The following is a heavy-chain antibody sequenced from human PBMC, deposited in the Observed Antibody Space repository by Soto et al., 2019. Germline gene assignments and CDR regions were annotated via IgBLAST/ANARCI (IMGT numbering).Heavy chain of an antibody. CDR2: IFYFGST. CDR3: AIHSPDFEWLSQFAD. J-gene: IGHJ4*02. V-gene: IGHV4-59*08. D-gene: IGHD3-9*01. Sequence: SETLSLTCTVSGGSISSYYWSWIRQTPGKGLEWIGYIFYFGSTNYNPSLKSRVTLSIDTSKNQLSLKLSSVTAADTAVYYCAIHSPDFEWLSQFADWGQGTLVPVDS. CDR1: GGSISSYY.